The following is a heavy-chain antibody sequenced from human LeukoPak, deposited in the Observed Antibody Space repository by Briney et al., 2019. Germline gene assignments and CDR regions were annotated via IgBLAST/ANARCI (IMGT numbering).Heavy chain of an antibody. D-gene: IGHD3-10*01. CDR2: ISSSSSYT. CDR3: ARAATAGNNGSGSYSAAFDI. CDR1: GFTFSNYY. Sequence: KPGGSLRLPCGASGFTFSNYYMTWIRQSPEKGLECVSYISSSSSYTKQADSVTGWFTISRDKAKNSLYLQMNSLRVEDTAVFYCARAATAGNNGSGSYSAAFDIWGQGTMVTVSS. V-gene: IGHV3-11*05. J-gene: IGHJ3*02.